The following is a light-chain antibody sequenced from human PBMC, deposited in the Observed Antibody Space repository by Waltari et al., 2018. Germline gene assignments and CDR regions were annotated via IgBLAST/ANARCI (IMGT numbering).Light chain of an antibody. V-gene: IGKV4-1*01. CDR2: WAS. CDR1: QSILYSSNNKNH. CDR3: QQYLTTPLT. Sequence: DIVMTQSPDSLAVSLGERATIHCKSSQSILYSSNNKNHLAWYQQKPGQPPKLLIYWASTRESGVPDRFSGSGSGTDFTLTISSLQAEDVAVYFCQQYLTTPLTFGQGTRLEIK. J-gene: IGKJ5*01.